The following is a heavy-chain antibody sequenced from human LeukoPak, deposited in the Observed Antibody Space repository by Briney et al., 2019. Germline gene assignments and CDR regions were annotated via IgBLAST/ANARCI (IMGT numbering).Heavy chain of an antibody. D-gene: IGHD5-18*01. Sequence: PGGSLRLSCAASGFTFSRNWMNWVRQAPGKGLEWVANIKKDGSEKYYVDSVKGRFTISRDNAKTSLYLQMNSLRAEDTAVYYCARDLSGVTGYTYGRGIDYWGQGTLVTVSS. J-gene: IGHJ4*02. CDR2: IKKDGSEK. CDR1: GFTFSRNW. V-gene: IGHV3-7*01. CDR3: ARDLSGVTGYTYGRGIDY.